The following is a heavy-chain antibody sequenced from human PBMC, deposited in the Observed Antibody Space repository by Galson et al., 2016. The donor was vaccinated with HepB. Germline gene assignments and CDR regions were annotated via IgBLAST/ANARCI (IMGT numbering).Heavy chain of an antibody. J-gene: IGHJ4*02. V-gene: IGHV3-23*01. Sequence: SLRLSCAASGFTFNNYAMSWVRQAPGKGLEWVSSISHSGGRTYYADSVKGRFTISRDNAKNTLYLQMNSLRAEDTAVYYCAKGRDYCTGGGGVWHAIVPIDYWGQGTLVTVSS. CDR2: ISHSGGRT. D-gene: IGHD2-8*02. CDR3: AKGRDYCTGGGGVWHAIVPIDY. CDR1: GFTFNNYA.